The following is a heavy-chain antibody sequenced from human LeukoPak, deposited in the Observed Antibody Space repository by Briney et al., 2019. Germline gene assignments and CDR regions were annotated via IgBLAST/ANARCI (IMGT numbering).Heavy chain of an antibody. CDR1: GYTFSSYG. J-gene: IGHJ6*02. CDR2: INPNSGGT. D-gene: IGHD5-24*01. V-gene: IGHV1-2*02. CDR3: ARDYGDGYGMDV. Sequence: ASVKVSCKASGYTFSSYGISWVRQAPGQGLEWMRWINPNSGGTNYAQKFQGRVTMTRDTSISTAYMELSRLRSDDTAVYYCARDYGDGYGMDVWGQGTTVTVSS.